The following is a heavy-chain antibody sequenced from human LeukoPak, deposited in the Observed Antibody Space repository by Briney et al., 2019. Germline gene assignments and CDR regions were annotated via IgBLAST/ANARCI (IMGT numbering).Heavy chain of an antibody. Sequence: PGGSLRLSCAASGFTFSSYWMTWVRQAPGKGLEGVSSISSSSSYIYYADPVKGRFTISRDNAKNSLYLQMNSLRAEDTAVYYCARDSLMVRGALPIDYWGQGTLVTVSS. CDR1: GFTFSSYW. CDR2: ISSSSSYI. V-gene: IGHV3-21*01. D-gene: IGHD3-10*01. J-gene: IGHJ4*02. CDR3: ARDSLMVRGALPIDY.